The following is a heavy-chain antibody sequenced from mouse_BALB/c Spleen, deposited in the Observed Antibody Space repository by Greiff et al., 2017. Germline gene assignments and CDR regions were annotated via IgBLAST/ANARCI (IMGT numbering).Heavy chain of an antibody. J-gene: IGHJ4*01. V-gene: IGHV2-9*02. CDR2: IWAGGST. CDR3: AREGVYYRYDGAMDY. D-gene: IGHD2-14*01. CDR1: GFSLTSYG. Sequence: QVQLQQSGPGLVAPSQSLSITCTVSGFSLTSYGVHWVRQPPGKGLEWLGVIWAGGSTNYNSALMSRLSISKDNSKSQVFLKMNSLQTDDTAMYYCAREGVYYRYDGAMDYWGQGTSVTVSS.